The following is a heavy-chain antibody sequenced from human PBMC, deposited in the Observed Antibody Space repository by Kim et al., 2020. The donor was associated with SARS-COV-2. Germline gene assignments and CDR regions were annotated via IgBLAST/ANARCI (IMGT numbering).Heavy chain of an antibody. J-gene: IGHJ6*03. CDR2: ISSNGGTT. CDR1: GFSFSTYA. Sequence: GGSLRLSCVASGFSFSTYAMHWVRQAPGKGLEYVSSISSNGGTTYYANSVKGRFTISRDNSKNTLYLQMGSLRAEDMAVFYCARSYYYYHYMDVWGKGTTVTVSS. V-gene: IGHV3-64*01. CDR3: ARSYYYYHYMDV.